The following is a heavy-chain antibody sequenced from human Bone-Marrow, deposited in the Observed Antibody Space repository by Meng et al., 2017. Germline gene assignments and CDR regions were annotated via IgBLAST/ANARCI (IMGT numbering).Heavy chain of an antibody. CDR2: INPDGSST. CDR1: GFNFREYW. J-gene: IGHJ3*02. D-gene: IGHD1-14*01. V-gene: IGHV3-74*01. Sequence: GESLKISCAASGFNFREYWIHWVRQAPGKGLEWVSRINPDGSSTSHADSVRGRFTISRDNARNTLDLQMNSLRVEDTAVYFCTRATAVSFDIWGHGTMVTVSS. CDR3: TRATAVSFDI.